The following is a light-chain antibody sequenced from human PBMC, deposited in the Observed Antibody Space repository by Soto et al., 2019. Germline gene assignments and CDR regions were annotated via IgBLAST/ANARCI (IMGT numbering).Light chain of an antibody. CDR2: GAS. V-gene: IGKV3-20*01. J-gene: IGKJ3*01. Sequence: EIVLTQSPGTLSLFPGERATLSCRASQRVSSTYFAWYRQKPGQPPRLLIYGASKRATGVPDRVSGSGSGTDYTLTINRLEPEDVEVYYCQHYASSPPGFTFGPGTTVDSK. CDR1: QRVSSTY. CDR3: QHYASSPPGFT.